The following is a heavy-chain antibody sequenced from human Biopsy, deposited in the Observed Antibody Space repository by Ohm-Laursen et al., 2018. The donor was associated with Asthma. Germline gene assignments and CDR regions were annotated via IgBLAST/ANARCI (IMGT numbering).Heavy chain of an antibody. CDR3: ARATSAWSQSGPHFFDH. D-gene: IGHD2-2*01. CDR2: VHSSGST. J-gene: IGHJ5*02. Sequence: SDTLSLTCTVSPGSINDYYWNWIRQFPGKGLVWIGYVHSSGSTRFNPSLKSRVTVSVDTSVAQVSLKLSSVSAADTAIYFCARATSAWSQSGPHFFDHWGPGTLVTVSS. V-gene: IGHV4-59*07. CDR1: PGSINDYY.